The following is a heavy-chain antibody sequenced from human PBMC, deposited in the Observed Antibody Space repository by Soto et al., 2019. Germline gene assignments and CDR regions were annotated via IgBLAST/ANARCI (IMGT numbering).Heavy chain of an antibody. CDR3: ARGAGRSYGCHSGGHWFDP. CDR2: ISYDGSNK. J-gene: IGHJ5*02. CDR1: GFTFSSYA. Sequence: QVQLVESGGGVVQPGRSLRLSCAASGFTFSSYAMHWVRQAPGKGLEWVAVISYDGSNKYYADSVKGRFTISRDNSKNTLYRQRNSLRAEDPAVYYCARGAGRSYGCHSGGHWFDPWGQGTPVPVSS. V-gene: IGHV3-30-3*01. D-gene: IGHD4-17*01.